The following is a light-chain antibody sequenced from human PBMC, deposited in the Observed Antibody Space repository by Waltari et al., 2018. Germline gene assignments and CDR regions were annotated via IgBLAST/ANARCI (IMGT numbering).Light chain of an antibody. V-gene: IGKV3-20*01. CDR1: QSVSRT. Sequence: DIVLTQSPGTLSLSPGERATLSCRASQSVSRTLAWYQQNPGQAPRLLIYDASTWATGIPDRFSGSGSGTDFSLTISRLEPEDFAVYYCQKYGTLPATFGQGTKVQIK. J-gene: IGKJ1*01. CDR2: DAS. CDR3: QKYGTLPAT.